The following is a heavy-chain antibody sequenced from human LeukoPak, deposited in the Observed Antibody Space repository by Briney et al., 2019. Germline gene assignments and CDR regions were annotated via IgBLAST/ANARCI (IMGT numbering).Heavy chain of an antibody. J-gene: IGHJ5*02. Sequence: GASVKVSCKASGYTSTNYDINWVRQATGQGLEWMGWMNPDNLNTGYAQKFQGRVTMTRNTSISTAYMELSSLRSEDTAVYYCARGAFLPQYSRNFDPWGQGTLVTVSS. CDR3: ARGAFLPQYSRNFDP. V-gene: IGHV1-8*01. CDR2: MNPDNLNT. CDR1: GYTSTNYD. D-gene: IGHD3-22*01.